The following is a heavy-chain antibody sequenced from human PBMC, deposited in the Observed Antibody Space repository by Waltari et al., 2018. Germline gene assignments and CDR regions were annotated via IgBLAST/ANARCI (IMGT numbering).Heavy chain of an antibody. CDR2: INPNSGGT. CDR3: ARVWFHSGLDY. Sequence: QVQLVQSGAEVKKPGASVKVSCKASGNSFTGHYIHWVRQAPGQGLEWMGWINPNSGGTRYGEKFQGRVTMTRDTSITTLYMELSSLRSDDTAVYYCARVWFHSGLDYWGQGTLVTVSS. CDR1: GNSFTGHY. D-gene: IGHD6-19*01. V-gene: IGHV1-2*02. J-gene: IGHJ4*02.